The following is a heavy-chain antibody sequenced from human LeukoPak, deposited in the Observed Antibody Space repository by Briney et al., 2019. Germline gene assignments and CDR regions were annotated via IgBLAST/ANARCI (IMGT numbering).Heavy chain of an antibody. CDR2: ISGSGGST. CDR3: AKDHRPYYYDMVDI. CDR1: GFIFSSYA. Sequence: GGSLRLSCAVSGFIFSSYATSGVRQAPGRGVGWGSAISGSGGSTYYAHSVKGRFTSSRDNSKNTLYLQMNSLRAEDTAVYYCAKDHRPYYYDMVDIWGQGTMVTVSS. J-gene: IGHJ3*02. D-gene: IGHD3-22*01. V-gene: IGHV3-23*01.